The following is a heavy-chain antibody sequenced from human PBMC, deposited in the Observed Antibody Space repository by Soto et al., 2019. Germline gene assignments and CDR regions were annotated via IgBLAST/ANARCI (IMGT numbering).Heavy chain of an antibody. CDR1: GFTFPSYT. J-gene: IGHJ5*02. CDR2: ISSTSSYI. V-gene: IGHV3-21*01. D-gene: IGHD2-15*01. Sequence: GGSPRLSCAASGFTFPSYTMNWVRQAPGKGLEWVSSISSTSSYIYYSDSVKGRFTISRDNAKNSLYLQMNSLRAEDTAVYYCARVQCSGSGQNWFDPWGQGTLVTVSS. CDR3: ARVQCSGSGQNWFDP.